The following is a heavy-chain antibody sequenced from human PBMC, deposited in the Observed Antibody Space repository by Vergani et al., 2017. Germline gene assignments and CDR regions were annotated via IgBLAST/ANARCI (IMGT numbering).Heavy chain of an antibody. Sequence: QVQLQESGPGLVKPSETLSLTCTVSGYSISSGYYWGWVRQPPGKGLEWIGSSYHSGSTYYNPSLKSRVTISVDTSKTKFSLKLRSVTAADTAVYYCARDYSSGYNWFDPWGQGTLVTVTS. J-gene: IGHJ5*01. CDR3: ARDYSSGYNWFDP. CDR2: SYHSGST. V-gene: IGHV4-38-2*02. CDR1: GYSISSGYY. D-gene: IGHD6-19*01.